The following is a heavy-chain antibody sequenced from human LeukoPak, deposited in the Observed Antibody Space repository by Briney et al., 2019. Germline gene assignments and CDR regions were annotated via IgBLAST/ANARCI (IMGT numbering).Heavy chain of an antibody. CDR3: ARDLNYYDSSGYRRVYFQH. V-gene: IGHV3-66*02. J-gene: IGHJ1*01. Sequence: GGSLGLSCAASGFTVSSNYMSWVRQAPGKGLEWVSVIYSGGSTYYADSVKGRFTISRDNSKNTLYLQMNSLRAEDTAVYYCARDLNYYDSSGYRRVYFQHWGQGTLVTVSS. CDR1: GFTVSSNY. D-gene: IGHD3-22*01. CDR2: IYSGGST.